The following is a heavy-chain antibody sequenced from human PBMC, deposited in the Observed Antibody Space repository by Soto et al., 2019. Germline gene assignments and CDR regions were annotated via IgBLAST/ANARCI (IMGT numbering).Heavy chain of an antibody. CDR1: GYTFTSYA. CDR3: ARDRETTVTTYWFDT. Sequence: QVQLVQSGAEVKKPGASVKVSCKASGYTFTSYAMHWVRQAPGQRLEWMGWINAGNGNTKYSQKFQGRVTITRDASASTAYMELSSLRSEDTAVYYCARDRETTVTTYWFDTWGQGTLVTVYS. J-gene: IGHJ5*02. CDR2: INAGNGNT. V-gene: IGHV1-3*01. D-gene: IGHD4-17*01.